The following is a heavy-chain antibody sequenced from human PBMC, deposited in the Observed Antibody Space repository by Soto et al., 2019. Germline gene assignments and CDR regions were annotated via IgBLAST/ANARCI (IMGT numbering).Heavy chain of an antibody. J-gene: IGHJ6*02. D-gene: IGHD6-13*01. Sequence: GGSLRLSCAASGFTFSSYAMSWVRQAPGKGLEWVSAISGSGGSTYYADSVKGRFTISRDNSKNTLYLQMNSLRAEDTAVYYCVAPIHTRDLLIAAAGIPPNYYGMDVWGQGTTVTVSS. CDR3: VAPIHTRDLLIAAAGIPPNYYGMDV. CDR1: GFTFSSYA. CDR2: ISGSGGST. V-gene: IGHV3-23*01.